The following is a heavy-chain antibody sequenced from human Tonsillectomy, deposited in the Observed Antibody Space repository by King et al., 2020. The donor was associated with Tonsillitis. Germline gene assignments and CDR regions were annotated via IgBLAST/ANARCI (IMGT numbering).Heavy chain of an antibody. V-gene: IGHV2-70*11. J-gene: IGHJ6*02. D-gene: IGHD6-13*01. CDR1: GFSLSTGGMC. CDR2: IDWDDDK. Sequence: TLKESGPALVKPTQTLTLTCTFSGFSLSTGGMCVSWIRQPPGKALEWLARIDWDDDKYYSTSLKTRLTISKDTSKNQVVLTMTNMDPVDTATYYCARKPHSSSRHNPKGYYYGMDVWGQGTTVTVSS. CDR3: ARKPHSSSRHNPKGYYYGMDV.